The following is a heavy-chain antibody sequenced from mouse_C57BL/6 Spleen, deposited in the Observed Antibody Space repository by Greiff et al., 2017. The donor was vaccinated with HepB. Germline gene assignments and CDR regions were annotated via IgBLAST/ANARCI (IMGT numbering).Heavy chain of an antibody. CDR3: ARRPAAQATSDY. V-gene: IGHV1-26*01. D-gene: IGHD3-2*02. J-gene: IGHJ2*01. Sequence: EVQLQQSGPELVKPGASVKISCKASGYTFTDYYMNWVKQSHGKSLEWIGDINPNNGGTSYNQKFKGKATLTVDKSSSTAYMELRSLTSEDSAVYYCARRPAAQATSDYWGQGTTLTVSS. CDR2: INPNNGGT. CDR1: GYTFTDYY.